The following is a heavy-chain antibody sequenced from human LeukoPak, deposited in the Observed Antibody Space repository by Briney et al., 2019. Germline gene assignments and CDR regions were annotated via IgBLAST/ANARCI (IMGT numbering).Heavy chain of an antibody. CDR2: ISSSSGTI. CDR3: AKDGYYYGSRKLFDFDY. Sequence: GGSLRLSCAASGFTFRDFSMNWVGQAPGKGLEWLSYISSSSGTIWYADSVKGRFTSSRDNAKNSLYLQMNSLRAEDPAVYYCAKDGYYYGSRKLFDFDYWGQGTLVTVSS. V-gene: IGHV3-48*01. D-gene: IGHD3-10*01. CDR1: GFTFRDFS. J-gene: IGHJ4*02.